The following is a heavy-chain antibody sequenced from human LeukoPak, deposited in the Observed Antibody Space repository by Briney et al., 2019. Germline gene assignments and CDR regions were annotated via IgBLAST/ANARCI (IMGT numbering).Heavy chain of an antibody. V-gene: IGHV4-30-2*01. CDR2: IYHSGST. CDR3: ARVGHNGSGSYPFDY. D-gene: IGHD3-10*01. CDR1: GGSISSGGYS. J-gene: IGHJ4*02. Sequence: SETLSLTCAVSGGSISSGGYSWSWIRLPPGKGLEWIGYIYHSGSTYYNPSLKSRVTISVDRSKNQFSLKLSSVTAADTAVYYCARVGHNGSGSYPFDYWGQGTLVTVSS.